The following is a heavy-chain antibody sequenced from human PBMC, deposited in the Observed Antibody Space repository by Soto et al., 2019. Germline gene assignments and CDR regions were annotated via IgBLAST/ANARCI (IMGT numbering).Heavy chain of an antibody. D-gene: IGHD2-21*02. V-gene: IGHV4-59*01. CDR1: GGTISRYY. Sequence: LSLTCTVSGGTISRYYWSWIRQPPGKGLEWIGYMYNTGSTVYNPSFKSRVTISVDTSKNQFSLKLNSVTAADTAVYYCARDLWGYCGTDCYPLDVWGQGTTVTVSS. CDR2: MYNTGST. CDR3: ARDLWGYCGTDCYPLDV. J-gene: IGHJ6*02.